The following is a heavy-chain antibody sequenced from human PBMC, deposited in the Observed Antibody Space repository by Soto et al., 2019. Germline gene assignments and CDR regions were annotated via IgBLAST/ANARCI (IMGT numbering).Heavy chain of an antibody. CDR3: ARDPSEGRVGNWFES. CDR1: GFTFSRYG. V-gene: IGHV3-21*06. Sequence: GGSLRLSCVASGFTFSRYGMNWLRQAPGKGLEWVASISSSTSYVYYADSVKGRFSTSRDDAKNILYLEMYALRTEDTAVYYCARDPSEGRVGNWFESWGQGTLVTVSS. CDR2: ISSSTSYV. J-gene: IGHJ5*01. D-gene: IGHD2-2*01.